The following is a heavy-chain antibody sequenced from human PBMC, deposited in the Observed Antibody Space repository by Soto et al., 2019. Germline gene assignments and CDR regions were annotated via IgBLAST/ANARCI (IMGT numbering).Heavy chain of an antibody. CDR1: GFTFSNYA. CDR3: ARAGFNYYFDY. V-gene: IGHV3-30-3*01. J-gene: IGHJ4*02. Sequence: QVQVVESGGGVVQPGRSLRLSCAASGFTFSNYAMHWVRQAPGKGLEWVAVISYDGSNKYYADSVKGRLTISRDNSKNTVYLQLNSLRAEDTAVSFCARAGFNYYFDYWGLGTLVTVSS. CDR2: ISYDGSNK.